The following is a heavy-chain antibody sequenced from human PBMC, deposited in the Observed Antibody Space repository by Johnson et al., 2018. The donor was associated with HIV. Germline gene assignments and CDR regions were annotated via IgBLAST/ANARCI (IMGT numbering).Heavy chain of an antibody. V-gene: IGHV3-11*01. D-gene: IGHD7-27*01. Sequence: QVQLVESGGGLVLPGGSLRLSCAVSGFTFTDHYMDWVRQAPGKGLECISYISSSGTTIYYTDSVKGRFTISRDNAKNSLYLQLNSLRAEDASLYYCAKTTRGNWGSCFDIWGRGTMVTVSS. CDR2: ISSSGTTI. CDR1: GFTFTDHY. J-gene: IGHJ3*02. CDR3: AKTTRGNWGSCFDI.